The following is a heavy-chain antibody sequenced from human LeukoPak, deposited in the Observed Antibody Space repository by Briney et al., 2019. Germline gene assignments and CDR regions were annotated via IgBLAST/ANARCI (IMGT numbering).Heavy chain of an antibody. J-gene: IGHJ3*01. D-gene: IGHD2-2*03. V-gene: IGHV3-23*01. CDR3: AQGGYFAFDF. CDR1: GFTFSTYD. Sequence: GGSLRLSCVASGFTFSTYDMQWVRQAPGKGLEWVSGINRSGRTYYTDSVKGRFTISRDNSKSTLDLAMNSLRAEDTAVYYCAQGGYFAFDFWGQGTMVTVSS. CDR2: INRSGRT.